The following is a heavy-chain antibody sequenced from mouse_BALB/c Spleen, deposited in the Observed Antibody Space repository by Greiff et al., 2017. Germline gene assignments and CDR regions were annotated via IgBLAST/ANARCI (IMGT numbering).Heavy chain of an antibody. J-gene: IGHJ4*01. D-gene: IGHD1-1*01. CDR3: AREAIPTVVATRAMDY. CDR1: GYTFTDYA. CDR2: ISTYSGNT. Sequence: QVHVKQSGPELVRPGVSVKISCKGSGYTFTDYAMHWVKQSHAKSLEWIGVISTYSGNTNYNQKFKGKATMTVDKSSSTAYMELARLTSEDSAIYYCAREAIPTVVATRAMDYWGQGTSVTVSS. V-gene: IGHV1-67*01.